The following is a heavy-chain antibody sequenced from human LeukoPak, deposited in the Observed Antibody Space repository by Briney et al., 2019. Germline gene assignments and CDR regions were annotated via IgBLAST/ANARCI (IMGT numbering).Heavy chain of an antibody. CDR1: GYTFTGYH. CDR2: INPNSGGT. D-gene: IGHD1-26*01. CDR3: AREALFSGSYDWFDP. Sequence: GASVKVSCKASGYTFTGYHMHWVRQAPGQGLEWMGWINPNSGGTNYAQKFQGRVTMTRDTSISTAYMELSRLRSDDTAVYYCAREALFSGSYDWFDPWGQGTLVTVSS. V-gene: IGHV1-2*02. J-gene: IGHJ5*02.